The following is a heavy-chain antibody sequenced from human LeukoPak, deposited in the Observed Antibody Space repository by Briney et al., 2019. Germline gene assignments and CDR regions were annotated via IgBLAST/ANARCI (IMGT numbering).Heavy chain of an antibody. CDR3: ASLQDSSGALGV. V-gene: IGHV4-34*01. J-gene: IGHJ3*01. CDR2: INHSGST. Sequence: SETLSLTCAVYGGSFSGYYWSWIRQPPGKGLEWIGEINHSGSTNYNPSLKSRVTISVDTSKNQFSLKLSSVTAADTAVYYCASLQDSSGALGVWGQGTMVTVSS. CDR1: GGSFSGYY. D-gene: IGHD6-19*01.